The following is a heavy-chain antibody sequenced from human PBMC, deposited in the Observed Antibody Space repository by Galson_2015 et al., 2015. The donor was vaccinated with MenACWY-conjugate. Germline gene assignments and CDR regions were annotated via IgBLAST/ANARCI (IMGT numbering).Heavy chain of an antibody. D-gene: IGHD2/OR15-2a*01. V-gene: IGHV3-74*01. J-gene: IGHJ5*02. CDR2: INRDGTST. CDR1: GLTFSNYW. Sequence: SLRLSCAASGLTFSNYWMHWVRHTPGKGLVWVSRINRDGTSTTYADSVKGRFTISRDNAKNTLILQMNSLRVEDTAVYYCTRDRKGLIASVPSNWFDPWGQGTLVTVSS. CDR3: TRDRKGLIASVPSNWFDP.